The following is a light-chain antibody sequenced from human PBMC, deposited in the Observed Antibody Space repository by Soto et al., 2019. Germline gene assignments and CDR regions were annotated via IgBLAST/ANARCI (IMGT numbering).Light chain of an antibody. Sequence: IVLTQSPGTLSLSPGERATLSCRASQSVSRSYLAWYQQKPGQAPRLLIYGASSRATGIPDRFSGSGSGTDFTLTISRLEPEDFAVYYCQQYSSSPVTFGQGTKLEIK. CDR3: QQYSSSPVT. CDR1: QSVSRSY. V-gene: IGKV3-20*01. CDR2: GAS. J-gene: IGKJ2*01.